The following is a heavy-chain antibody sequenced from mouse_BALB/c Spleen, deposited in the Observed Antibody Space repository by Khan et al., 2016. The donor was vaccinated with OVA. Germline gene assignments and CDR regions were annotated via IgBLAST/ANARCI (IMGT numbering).Heavy chain of an antibody. CDR2: MSSGSSTI. J-gene: IGHJ1*01. V-gene: IGHV5-17*02. D-gene: IGHD2-1*01. CDR1: GFTFSSFG. CDR3: VRSGGNFHWYFDV. Sequence: EVELVEFGGGLVQPGGSRKLSCAASGFTFSSFGMHWVRQAPKKGLEWVAYMSSGSSTIYYVDTVKGRFTISRDNPKNTLFLQMTSLRSEDTAMYYCVRSGGNFHWYFDVWGAGTSVTVSS.